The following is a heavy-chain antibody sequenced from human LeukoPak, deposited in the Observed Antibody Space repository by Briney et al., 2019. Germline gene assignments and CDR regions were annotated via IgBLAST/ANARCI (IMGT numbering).Heavy chain of an antibody. V-gene: IGHV1-2*02. J-gene: IGHJ3*01. CDR1: GYTFIGYY. CDR3: TKDQGIAVAGTD. CDR2: INPSSGAT. D-gene: IGHD6-19*01. Sequence: GASVTVSCKASGYTFIGYYIHWVRQAPGQGLEWMGWINPSSGATRYAQKFQDRVTMSSDTSITTAYMDLSRLRSDDTAVYYCTKDQGIAVAGTDWGQGTMVTVSS.